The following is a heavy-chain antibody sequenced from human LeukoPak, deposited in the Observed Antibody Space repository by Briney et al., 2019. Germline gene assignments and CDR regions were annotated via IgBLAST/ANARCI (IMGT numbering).Heavy chain of an antibody. Sequence: SETLSLTCTVSGGSISSGGYYWSWIRQHPGKGLEWIGYIYYSGSTYYNPPLKSRVTISVDTSKNQFSLKLSSVTAADTAVYYCARMVNWNYDYWGQGTLVTVSS. J-gene: IGHJ4*02. CDR2: IYYSGST. CDR1: GGSISSGGYY. V-gene: IGHV4-31*03. CDR3: ARMVNWNYDY. D-gene: IGHD1-7*01.